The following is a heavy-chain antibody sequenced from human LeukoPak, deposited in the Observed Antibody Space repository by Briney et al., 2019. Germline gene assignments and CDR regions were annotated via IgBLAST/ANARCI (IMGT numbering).Heavy chain of an antibody. CDR1: GFTFSRFS. Sequence: GGSLRLPCAASGFTFSRFSMNWVRQAPGKGLEWVSSITTSSSYIYYADSVKGRFTISRDNAKNSLYLQMNSLRAEDAAVYYCARDLGGYSYGSHFDSWGQGTLVTVSS. CDR3: ARDLGGYSYGSHFDS. CDR2: ITTSSSYI. V-gene: IGHV3-21*01. D-gene: IGHD5-18*01. J-gene: IGHJ4*02.